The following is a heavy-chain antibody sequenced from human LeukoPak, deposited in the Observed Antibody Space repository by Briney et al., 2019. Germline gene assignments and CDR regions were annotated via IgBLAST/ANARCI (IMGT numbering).Heavy chain of an antibody. V-gene: IGHV4-34*01. CDR2: INHSGST. J-gene: IGHJ5*02. Sequence: SETLSLTCAVYGGSFSGYYWSWIRQPPGKGLEWIGEINHSGSTNCNPSLKSRVTISVDTSKNQFSLKLSSVTAADTAVYYCARGLLDFWSGYYTGWFDPWGQGTLVTVSS. D-gene: IGHD3-3*01. CDR1: GGSFSGYY. CDR3: ARGLLDFWSGYYTGWFDP.